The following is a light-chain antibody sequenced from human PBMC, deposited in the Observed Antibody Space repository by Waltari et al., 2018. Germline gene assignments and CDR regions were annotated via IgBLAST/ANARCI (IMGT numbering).Light chain of an antibody. CDR2: EDS. CDR1: ALPKHY. CDR3: YSTDSSGNHRGV. J-gene: IGLJ1*01. Sequence: SYELTQPPSVSVSPGQTARITCPGHALPKHYAYWYQQKSGQAPVLVIYEDSKRPSGIPERFSGSSSGTMATLTISGAQVEDEADYYCYSTDSSGNHRGVFGTGTKVTVL. V-gene: IGLV3-10*01.